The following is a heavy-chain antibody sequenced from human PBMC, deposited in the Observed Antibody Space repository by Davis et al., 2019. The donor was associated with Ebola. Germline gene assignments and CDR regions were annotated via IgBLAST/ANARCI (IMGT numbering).Heavy chain of an antibody. V-gene: IGHV3-30-3*01. J-gene: IGHJ4*02. CDR1: GFTFSSYA. Sequence: GGSLRLSCAASGFTFSSYAMHWVRQAPGKGLEWVAVISYDGSNKYYADSVKGRFTISRDNAKNSLYLQMNSLRAEDTAVYYCARDPPYYGPGTWGQGTLVTVSS. D-gene: IGHD3-10*01. CDR3: ARDPPYYGPGT. CDR2: ISYDGSNK.